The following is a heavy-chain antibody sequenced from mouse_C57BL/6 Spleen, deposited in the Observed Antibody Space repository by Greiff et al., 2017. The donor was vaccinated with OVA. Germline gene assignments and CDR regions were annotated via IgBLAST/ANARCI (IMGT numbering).Heavy chain of an antibody. CDR1: GFTFSDYY. CDR3: AREDSNLYYFDY. D-gene: IGHD2-5*01. CDR2: INYDGSST. Sequence: EVHLVESEGGLVQPGSSMKLSCTASGFTFSDYYMAWVRQVPEKGLEWVANINYDGSSTYYLDSLKSRFIISRDNAKNILYLQMSSLKSEDTATYYCAREDSNLYYFDYWGQGTTLTVSS. J-gene: IGHJ2*01. V-gene: IGHV5-16*01.